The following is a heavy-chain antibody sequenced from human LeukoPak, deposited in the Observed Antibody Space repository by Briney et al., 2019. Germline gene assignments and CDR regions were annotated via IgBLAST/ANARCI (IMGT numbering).Heavy chain of an antibody. J-gene: IGHJ4*02. Sequence: GGSLRLSCAASGFTFSNHAMSWVRQAPGKGLEWVSAISSTGGDTYYADSVKGRFTISRDNSKNTLYLQMNSLRAEDTAVYYCAKSHYYGSGSYRWFDYWGQGTLVTVSS. CDR1: GFTFSNHA. CDR2: ISSTGGDT. V-gene: IGHV3-23*01. D-gene: IGHD3-10*01. CDR3: AKSHYYGSGSYRWFDY.